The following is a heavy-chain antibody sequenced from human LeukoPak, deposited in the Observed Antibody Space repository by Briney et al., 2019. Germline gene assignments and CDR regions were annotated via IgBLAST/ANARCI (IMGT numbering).Heavy chain of an antibody. CDR2: ISAYNGNT. D-gene: IGHD3-10*01. J-gene: IGHJ5*02. V-gene: IGHV1-18*01. CDR3: ARGGGFGELYWFDP. Sequence: ASVKVFCKAYGYTFTSYGISWVRQAPGQGLEWMGWISAYNGNTNYAQKHQGRVTTTTDTSTSTAYMELRSLRSDDTALYYCARGGGFGELYWFDPWGQGTLVTVSS. CDR1: GYTFTSYG.